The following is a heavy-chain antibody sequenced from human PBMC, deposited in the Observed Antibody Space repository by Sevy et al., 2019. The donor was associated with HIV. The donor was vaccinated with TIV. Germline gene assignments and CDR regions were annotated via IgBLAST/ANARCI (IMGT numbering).Heavy chain of an antibody. V-gene: IGHV3-30*18. Sequence: GGSLRLSCAASGFTFGTFGMHWVRQAPGKGLEWVAVISYDGSGKYYGHSVKGRFIISRDNSKNTLYLQMSSLRPEDTAMYYCAKDFTGYNGMDVWGQGTTVTVSS. D-gene: IGHD3-9*01. J-gene: IGHJ6*02. CDR2: ISYDGSGK. CDR3: AKDFTGYNGMDV. CDR1: GFTFGTFG.